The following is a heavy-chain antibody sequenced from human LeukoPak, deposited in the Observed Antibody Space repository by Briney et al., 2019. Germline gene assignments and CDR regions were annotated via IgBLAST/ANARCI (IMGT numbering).Heavy chain of an antibody. CDR2: ISFDGSKE. V-gene: IGHV3-30*04. CDR1: GFTFSSYV. J-gene: IGHJ3*01. Sequence: GRSLTLSCAASGFTFSSYVMHWVRQAPGKGLEWVAAISFDGSKEYYADSVKGRFTISRDNSKNTDDLQMTSLRAEDTAVYYCARAGLVNMHSPDVWGQGTMVAVSS. CDR3: ARAGLVNMHSPDV. D-gene: IGHD3-10*01.